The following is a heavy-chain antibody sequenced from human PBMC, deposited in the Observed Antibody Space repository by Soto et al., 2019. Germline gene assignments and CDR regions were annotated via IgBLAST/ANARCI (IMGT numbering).Heavy chain of an antibody. V-gene: IGHV4-39*01. D-gene: IGHD4-4*01. CDR2: IYYSGST. CDR3: ARQTDYSNYLNWFDP. Sequence: PSETLSLTCTVSGGSISSSSYYWGWIRQPPGKGLEWIGSIYYSGSTYYNPSLKSRVTISVDTSKNQFSLKLSSVTAADTAVYYCARQTDYSNYLNWFDPWGQGTLVTVSS. J-gene: IGHJ5*02. CDR1: GGSISSSSYY.